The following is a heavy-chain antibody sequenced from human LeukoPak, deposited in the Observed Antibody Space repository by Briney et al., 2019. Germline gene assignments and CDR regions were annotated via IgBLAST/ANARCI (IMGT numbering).Heavy chain of an antibody. Sequence: GGSLRLSCAASGFTFSSYWMNWVRQAPGKGLEWVAVIWYDGSNKYYADSVKGRFTISRDNSKNTLYLQMNSLRAEDTAVYYCARGQYYDFWSGYYISYGMDVWGQGTTVTVSS. D-gene: IGHD3-3*01. CDR3: ARGQYYDFWSGYYISYGMDV. CDR1: GFTFSSYW. CDR2: IWYDGSNK. V-gene: IGHV3-33*08. J-gene: IGHJ6*02.